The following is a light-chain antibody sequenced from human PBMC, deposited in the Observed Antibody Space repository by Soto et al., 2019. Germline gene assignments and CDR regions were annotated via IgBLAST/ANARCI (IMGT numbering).Light chain of an antibody. CDR3: QQYISYPWT. V-gene: IGKV1-5*01. CDR1: QDNNRW. J-gene: IGKJ1*01. Sequence: IKMNQSPPTLPATAGDRVTITCRASQDNNRWLAWYQQKPGKAPVLLIYEASTLQCGVPARFSGTGSGTEFTLTISSLQAEDVATYYCQQYISYPWTFGEGTNVDIK. CDR2: EAS.